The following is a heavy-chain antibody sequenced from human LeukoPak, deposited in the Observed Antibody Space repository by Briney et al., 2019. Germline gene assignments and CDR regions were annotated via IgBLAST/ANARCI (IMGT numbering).Heavy chain of an antibody. D-gene: IGHD2-2*01. CDR2: IYYSGST. CDR1: GFTFSSYE. V-gene: IGHV4-59*05. CDR3: AEGYCSSTSCYGLSSSSYYFDY. Sequence: LRLSCAASGFTFSSYEMNWIRQPPGKGLEWIGSIYYSGSTYYNPSLKSRVTISVDTSKNQFSLKLSSVTAADTAVYYCAEGYCSSTSCYGLSSSSYYFDYWGQGTLVTVSS. J-gene: IGHJ4*02.